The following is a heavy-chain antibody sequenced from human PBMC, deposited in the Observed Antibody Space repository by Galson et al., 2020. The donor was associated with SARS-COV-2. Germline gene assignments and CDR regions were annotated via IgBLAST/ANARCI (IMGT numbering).Heavy chain of an antibody. CDR2: ISNTGTFT. Sequence: GESLKISCAASGFTFCSFALTWVRQAPGKGLEWVSSISNTGTFTYYEDSVKGRFTISRDSSQNTLYLRMSSLRVEDTAVYFCAKHGDAGYPEDSFDVWGRGTLVTVSS. D-gene: IGHD2-21*01. CDR1: GFTFCSFA. V-gene: IGHV3-23*05. J-gene: IGHJ2*01. CDR3: AKHGDAGYPEDSFDV.